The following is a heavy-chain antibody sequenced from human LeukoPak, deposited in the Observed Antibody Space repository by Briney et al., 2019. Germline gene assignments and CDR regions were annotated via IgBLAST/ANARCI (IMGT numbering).Heavy chain of an antibody. Sequence: SQTLSLTCTVSGGSISSGSYHWSWIRQPAGKALEWIGRIYPSGSTNYDPSLKSRVTISVDTSKNQFSLKLTSVTAADTAVYYCARETSQKGAHYMDVWGKGTTVTISS. V-gene: IGHV4-61*02. D-gene: IGHD3-16*01. CDR2: IYPSGST. J-gene: IGHJ6*03. CDR1: GGSISSGSYH. CDR3: ARETSQKGAHYMDV.